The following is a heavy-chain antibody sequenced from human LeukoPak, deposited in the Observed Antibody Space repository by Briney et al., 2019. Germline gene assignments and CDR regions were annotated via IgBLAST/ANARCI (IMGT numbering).Heavy chain of an antibody. V-gene: IGHV4-59*08. CDR1: GVSISNYY. Sequence: SETLSLTCTVSGVSISNYYWSWIRQPPGKGLEWIGYISNSGSTNYNPSLKSRVTISVDTSKNHFSLKLSSVTAADTAVYYCARHWRSFDSSGSYSFDYWGHGTLVTVSS. J-gene: IGHJ4*01. D-gene: IGHD3-22*01. CDR2: ISNSGST. CDR3: ARHWRSFDSSGSYSFDY.